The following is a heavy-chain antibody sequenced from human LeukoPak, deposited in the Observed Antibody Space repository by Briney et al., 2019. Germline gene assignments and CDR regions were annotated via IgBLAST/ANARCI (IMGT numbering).Heavy chain of an antibody. J-gene: IGHJ3*02. V-gene: IGHV4-59*01. CDR1: GGSISSYY. D-gene: IGHD2-15*01. CDR2: IYYSGST. CDR3: ATGGSAYAFDI. Sequence: SETLSLTCTVSGGSISSYYWSWIRQPPGRGLGWIGYIYYSGSTNYNPSLKSRVTISVDTSKNQFSLKLSSVTAADTAVYYCATGGSAYAFDIWGQGTMVTVSS.